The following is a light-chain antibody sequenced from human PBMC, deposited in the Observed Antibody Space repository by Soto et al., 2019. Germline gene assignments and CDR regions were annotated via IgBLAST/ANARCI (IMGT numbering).Light chain of an antibody. CDR3: QQYNNWPQT. J-gene: IGKJ1*01. CDR2: GAS. Sequence: EIVMTQSPATLSEFPGERATLSCRASQSVSSNLAWYQQKPGQAPRLLIYGASTRATGIPARFSGSGSGTEFTLTISSLQSEDFAVYYCQQYNNWPQTFGQGTKVDIK. CDR1: QSVSSN. V-gene: IGKV3-15*01.